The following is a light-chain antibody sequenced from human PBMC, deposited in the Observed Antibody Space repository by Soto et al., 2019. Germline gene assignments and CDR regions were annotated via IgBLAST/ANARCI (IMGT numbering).Light chain of an antibody. V-gene: IGKV2-28*01. J-gene: IGKJ1*01. CDR3: MQALQTPWT. CDR2: LGS. CDR1: QSLLHSNGNTY. Sequence: DIVMPQSPLSLPVTPGEPATISCRSSQSLLHSNGNTYLDWYLQKPGQSPQLLIYLGSNRASGVPDRFSGSGSGTDFTLKISRVEAEDVGVYYCMQALQTPWTFGQGTKVEIK.